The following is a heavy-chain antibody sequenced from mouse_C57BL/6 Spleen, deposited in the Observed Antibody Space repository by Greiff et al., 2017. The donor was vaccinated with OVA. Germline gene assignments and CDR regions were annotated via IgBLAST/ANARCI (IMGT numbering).Heavy chain of an antibody. CDR2: IYPGDGDT. Sequence: QVQLQQSGPELVKPGASVKISCKASGYAFSSSWMNWVKQRPGKGLEWIGRIYPGDGDTNYNGKFKGKATLTADKSSSTAYMQLSSLTSEDSAVYFWARDYGTPMDYWGQGTSVTVSS. V-gene: IGHV1-82*01. CDR3: ARDYGTPMDY. J-gene: IGHJ4*01. CDR1: GYAFSSSW. D-gene: IGHD1-1*01.